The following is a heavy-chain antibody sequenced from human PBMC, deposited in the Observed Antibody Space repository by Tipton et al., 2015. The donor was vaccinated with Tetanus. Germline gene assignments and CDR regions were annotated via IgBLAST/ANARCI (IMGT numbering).Heavy chain of an antibody. Sequence: QLVQSGPEVKQPGASVRVSCKASGYIFTGYFIHWVRQAPGKGLEWMGWINPNTDDTNFAQKFQGRVTMTRDKSISTAYMGLSGLRSGGTAVYFGARGSSRQLPFDKWGQGSLIRVSS. D-gene: IGHD2-2*01. V-gene: IGHV1-2*02. CDR1: GYIFTGYF. CDR3: ARGSSRQLPFDK. J-gene: IGHJ4*02. CDR2: INPNTDDT.